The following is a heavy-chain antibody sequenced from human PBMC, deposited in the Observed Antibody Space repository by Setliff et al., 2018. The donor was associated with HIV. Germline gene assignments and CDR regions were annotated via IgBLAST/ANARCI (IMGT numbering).Heavy chain of an antibody. V-gene: IGHV4-39*07. CDR3: ARDPGGLYCRSTSCQGGCFDP. D-gene: IGHD2-2*01. CDR1: GGSISSSSYY. Sequence: PSETLSLTCTVSGGSISSSSYYWGWIRQPPGKGLEWIGSIYYSGSTYYNPSLKSRVTISVDTSKNQLSLKLRSVTAADTAVYYCARDPGGLYCRSTSCQGGCFDPWGQGTLVTVSS. J-gene: IGHJ5*02. CDR2: IYYSGST.